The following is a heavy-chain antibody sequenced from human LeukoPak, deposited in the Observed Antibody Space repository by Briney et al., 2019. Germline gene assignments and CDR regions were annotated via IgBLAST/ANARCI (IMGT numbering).Heavy chain of an antibody. D-gene: IGHD2-8*02. Sequence: GGSLGLSCAASGFTFSSYSMNWVRQAPGKGLEWVSSISSSSSYIYYADSVKGRFTISRDNAKNSLYLQMNSLRAEDTAVYYCARELGTDYFDYWGQGTLVTVSS. CDR3: ARELGTDYFDY. CDR2: ISSSSSYI. J-gene: IGHJ4*02. V-gene: IGHV3-21*01. CDR1: GFTFSSYS.